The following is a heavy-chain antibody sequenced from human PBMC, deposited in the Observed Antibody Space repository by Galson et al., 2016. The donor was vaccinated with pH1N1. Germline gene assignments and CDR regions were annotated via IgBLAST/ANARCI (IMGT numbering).Heavy chain of an antibody. V-gene: IGHV4-59*10. CDR1: GGSFSGYY. D-gene: IGHD3-10*01. Sequence: SETLSLTCAVYGGSFSGYYWSWIRQPAAKGLEWIGRIYASEISSTGITNYNPSLKSRVTMSLDTSKNQFSLKLSSVTAADTAVYFCASVRLGRGVDYWGQGTLVTVSS. CDR3: ASVRLGRGVDY. J-gene: IGHJ4*02. CDR2: IYASEISSTGIT.